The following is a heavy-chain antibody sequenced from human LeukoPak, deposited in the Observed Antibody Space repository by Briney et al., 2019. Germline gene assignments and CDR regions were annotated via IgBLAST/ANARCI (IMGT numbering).Heavy chain of an antibody. D-gene: IGHD6-19*01. V-gene: IGHV4-31*03. Sequence: SQTLSLTCTVSGGSISSGGYYWSWIRQHPGKGLEWIGYIYYSGSTYYNPSLKSRVTISVDTSKNQFSLKLSSVTAADTAVYYCARAGSGWYPFDYWGQGTLVTVSS. CDR2: IYYSGST. CDR1: GGSISSGGYY. CDR3: ARAGSGWYPFDY. J-gene: IGHJ4*02.